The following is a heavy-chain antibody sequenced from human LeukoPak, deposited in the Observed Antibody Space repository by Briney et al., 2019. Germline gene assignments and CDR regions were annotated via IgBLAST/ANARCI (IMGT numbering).Heavy chain of an antibody. J-gene: IGHJ4*02. CDR2: ISGSGEST. CDR3: AKDRSRYSGYDFDY. CDR1: GFTVSSNY. D-gene: IGHD5-12*01. Sequence: GGSLRLSCAASGFTVSSNYMSWVRQAPGKGLEWVSGISGSGESTYYADSVKGRFTISRDNSKNTLYLQMNSLRAEDTAVYYCAKDRSRYSGYDFDYWGQGTLVTVSS. V-gene: IGHV3-23*01.